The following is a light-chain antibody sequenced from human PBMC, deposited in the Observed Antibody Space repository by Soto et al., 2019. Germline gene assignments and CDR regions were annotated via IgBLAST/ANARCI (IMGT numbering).Light chain of an antibody. J-gene: IGKJ5*01. CDR1: QSITNNY. CDR2: CAS. V-gene: IGKV3-20*01. Sequence: ETVLTQSPGTLSLSPGERATLSCRASQSITNNYLAWYQQKPGQAPRLLIYCASSTVTGIPDRFSDSGSGTDFTLTISRLEPEDFAVYYCQQYRTSPITFDQGTRLEIK. CDR3: QQYRTSPIT.